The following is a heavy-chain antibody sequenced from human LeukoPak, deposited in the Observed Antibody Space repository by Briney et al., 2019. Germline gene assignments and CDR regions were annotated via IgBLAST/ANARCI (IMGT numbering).Heavy chain of an antibody. CDR2: IRSRAYGGTT. D-gene: IGHD6-13*01. J-gene: IGHJ4*02. CDR1: GFIFGDYG. CDR3: SRSRRVFDY. V-gene: IGHV3-49*03. Sequence: SGGSLRLSCTASGFIFGDYGMSWFRQAPGKGLEWVGFIRSRAYGGTTEYAASVKGRFTISREDSKNIAYLQMNSLKTEETAVYYCSRSRRVFDYRGQGTLVTVSS.